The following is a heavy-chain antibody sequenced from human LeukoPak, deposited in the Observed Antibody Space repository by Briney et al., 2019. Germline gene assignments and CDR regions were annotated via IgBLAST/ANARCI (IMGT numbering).Heavy chain of an antibody. CDR1: GGSISSGGYY. V-gene: IGHV4-31*03. CDR2: ISYSGTT. Sequence: SETLSLTCTVSGGSISSGGYYWSWIRQHPGKGLEWIGYISYSGTTYYNPSLKSRVTISVDTSKNQFSLKLSSVTAADTVVYYCARDYDILSRGWFDPWGQGTLVTVSS. D-gene: IGHD3-9*01. CDR3: ARDYDILSRGWFDP. J-gene: IGHJ5*02.